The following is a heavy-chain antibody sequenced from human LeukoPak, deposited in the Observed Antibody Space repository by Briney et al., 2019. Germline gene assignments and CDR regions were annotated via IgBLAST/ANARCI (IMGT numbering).Heavy chain of an antibody. CDR3: ARVRNYFGSHDY. CDR2: INPSGGST. V-gene: IGHV1-46*01. CDR1: GYTFTGYY. J-gene: IGHJ4*02. Sequence: ASVKVSCKASGYTFTGYYMHWLRQAPGQGLEWMGMINPSGGSTSHAQKSQGRVTMTGDTSTSTVYVELSSLRPEDTAVYYCARVRNYFGSHDYWGQGTLVTVSS. D-gene: IGHD3-10*01.